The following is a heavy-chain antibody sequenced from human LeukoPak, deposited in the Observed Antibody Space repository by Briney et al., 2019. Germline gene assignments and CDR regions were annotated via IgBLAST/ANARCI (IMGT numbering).Heavy chain of an antibody. J-gene: IGHJ5*02. Sequence: NPGGSLRLSCAASGFTFSDYYMSWIRQAPGKGLEWVSYISSSGSTIYYADSVKGRFTISRDNAKNSLYLQMNSLRAEDTAVYYCARDQGGYSYGAFLVGWFDPWGQGTLVTVSS. CDR3: ARDQGGYSYGAFLVGWFDP. D-gene: IGHD5-18*01. CDR2: ISSSGSTI. CDR1: GFTFSDYY. V-gene: IGHV3-11*01.